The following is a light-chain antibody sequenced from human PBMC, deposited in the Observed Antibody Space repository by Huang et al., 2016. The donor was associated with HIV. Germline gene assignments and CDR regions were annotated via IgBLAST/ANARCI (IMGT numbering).Light chain of an antibody. CDR3: QQRSNWPPT. CDR2: EAS. V-gene: IGKV3-11*01. J-gene: IGKJ1*01. Sequence: EIVLTQSPATLSLSPRERATLSCRASQSVSSYLAWYQQKPGQAPRLLIYEASNRATVIPARFSGSGSGTDFTLTISSLEPEDFAVYYCQQRSNWPPTFGQGTKVEIK. CDR1: QSVSSY.